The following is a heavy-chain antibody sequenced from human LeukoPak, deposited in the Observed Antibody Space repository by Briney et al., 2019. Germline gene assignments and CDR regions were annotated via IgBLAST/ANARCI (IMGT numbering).Heavy chain of an antibody. Sequence: PSETLSLTCTVSGASISSYYWSWIRQPPGKGLEWIGSVYYSGSTNYNPSLKSRVTISIDTSKNQFSLKLSSVTAADTAVYYCAGAAMTTVTFDYWGQGTLVTVSS. CDR1: GASISSYY. CDR2: VYYSGST. J-gene: IGHJ4*02. V-gene: IGHV4-59*01. D-gene: IGHD4-17*01. CDR3: AGAAMTTVTFDY.